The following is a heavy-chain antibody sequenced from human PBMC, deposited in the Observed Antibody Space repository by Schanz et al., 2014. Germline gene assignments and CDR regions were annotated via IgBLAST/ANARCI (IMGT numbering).Heavy chain of an antibody. J-gene: IGHJ4*02. D-gene: IGHD1-7*01. CDR3: AMGGYQLHH. CDR1: GFTFSSYG. CDR2: ISDSGDST. Sequence: EVQLLESGGGVAQPGRSLRLSCAASGFTFSSYGMHWVRQAPGKGLEWVSDISDSGDSTHYADSVKGRFTISRDNAKNSLYLQMNSLRAEDTAVYYCAMGGYQLHHWGQGTLVTVSS. V-gene: IGHV3-48*04.